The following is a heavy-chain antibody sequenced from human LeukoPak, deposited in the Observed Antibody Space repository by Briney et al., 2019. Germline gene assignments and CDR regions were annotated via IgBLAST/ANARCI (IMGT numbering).Heavy chain of an antibody. V-gene: IGHV4-4*02. CDR1: GGSISSSNW. CDR2: IYHSGST. Sequence: SGTLSLTCAVSGGSISSSNWWSWVRQPPGKGLEWIGEIYHSGSTNYNPSLKSRVTISVDKSKNQFSLKLSSVTAADTAVYYCASLRHYYYYYMDVWGKGTTVTISS. J-gene: IGHJ6*03. CDR3: ASLRHYYYYYMDV.